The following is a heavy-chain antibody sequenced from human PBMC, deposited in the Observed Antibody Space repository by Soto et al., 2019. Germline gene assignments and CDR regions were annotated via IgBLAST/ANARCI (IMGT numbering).Heavy chain of an antibody. V-gene: IGHV6-1*01. CDR2: TYYRSKWYN. D-gene: IGHD5-12*01. J-gene: IGHJ3*01. CDR3: ARGPRDGYNYWSF. Sequence: PSQTPTTCAISGDSVSSNSAAWNWIRQSPSRGLEWLGRTYYRSKWYNDYAVSVKSRITINPDTSKNQFSLQLNSVTPEDTAVYYCARGPRDGYNYWSFWGQGTMVTVSS. CDR1: GDSVSSNSAA.